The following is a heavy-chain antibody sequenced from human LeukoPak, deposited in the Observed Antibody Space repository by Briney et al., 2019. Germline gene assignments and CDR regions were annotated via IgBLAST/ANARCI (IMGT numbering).Heavy chain of an antibody. CDR3: ATRAAYYYDSSGYRP. CDR1: GGSFSGYY. CDR2: INHSGST. J-gene: IGHJ4*02. V-gene: IGHV4-34*01. D-gene: IGHD3-22*01. Sequence: SETLSLTCAVYGGSFSGYYWSWIRQPPGKGLEWIGEINHSGSTNYNPSLKSRVTISVDTSKNQFSLKLSSVTAADTAVYYCATRAAYYYDSSGYRPWGQGTLVTVSS.